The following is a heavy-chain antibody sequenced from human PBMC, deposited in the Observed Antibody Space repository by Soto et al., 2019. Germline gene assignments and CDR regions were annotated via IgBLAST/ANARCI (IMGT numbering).Heavy chain of an antibody. CDR3: AHRLDAACFTCFHL. CDR2: IYWNDDR. J-gene: IGHJ4*02. V-gene: IGHV2-5*01. D-gene: IGHD2-8*01. Sequence: QITLKESGPTLVNPTQPLTLTCTFSGFSLSNSGMGVSWIRQPPGKALEWLSIIYWNDDRRYSPSLKTRLTITKDTSKNQVVLRMTNMDPVDTATYFCAHRLDAACFTCFHLWGQGTLVTVSS. CDR1: GFSLSNSGMG.